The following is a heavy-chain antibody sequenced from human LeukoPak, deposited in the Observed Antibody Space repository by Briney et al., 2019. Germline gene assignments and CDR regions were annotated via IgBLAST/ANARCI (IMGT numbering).Heavy chain of an antibody. J-gene: IGHJ3*02. CDR2: IYYCGST. CDR1: GGYISSYY. D-gene: IGHD2-21*01. CDR3: ARDSRCGGDCYTDAFDI. V-gene: IGHV4-59*01. Sequence: SETLSLTCSVSGGYISSYYWICIRQPPGKGLECIGYIYYCGSTNYNPSLKSRVTISVDTSKNQFSLTLSSVTAADTAVYYCARDSRCGGDCYTDAFDIWGQGTMVTVSS.